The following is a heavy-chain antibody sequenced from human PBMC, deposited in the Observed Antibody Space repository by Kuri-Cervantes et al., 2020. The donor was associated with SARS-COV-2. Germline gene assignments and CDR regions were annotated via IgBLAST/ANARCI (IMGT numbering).Heavy chain of an antibody. CDR3: VRGGHYTNGVSYGDYYFGL. J-gene: IGHJ2*01. CDR2: ISSSSSYK. CDR1: GFTFSSYS. V-gene: IGHV3-21*05. Sequence: GEVLKISCAASGFTFSSYSMNWVRQAPGKGLEWVSYISSSSSYKYYADSVKGRFTISRDKTKNSLYLQMNSLRAEDTAVYYCVRGGHYTNGVSYGDYYFGLWGRGTLVTVSS. D-gene: IGHD2-8*01.